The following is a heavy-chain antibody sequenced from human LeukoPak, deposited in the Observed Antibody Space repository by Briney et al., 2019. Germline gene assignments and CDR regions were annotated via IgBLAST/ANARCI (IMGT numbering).Heavy chain of an antibody. D-gene: IGHD3-16*01. J-gene: IGHJ3*01. V-gene: IGHV3-21*04. CDR2: ISSSSSYI. Sequence: GGSLRLSCAASGFTFSSYSMNWVRQAPGKGLEWVSSISSSSSYIYYADSVKGRFTISRDNAKNSLYLQMNSLRAEDTAVYHCAKDGGNYVEYDAFDFWGQGTMVTVSS. CDR3: AKDGGNYVEYDAFDF. CDR1: GFTFSSYS.